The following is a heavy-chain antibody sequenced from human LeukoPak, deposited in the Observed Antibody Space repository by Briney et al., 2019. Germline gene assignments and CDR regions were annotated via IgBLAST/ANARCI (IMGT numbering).Heavy chain of an antibody. Sequence: SETLSLTCSVSGGSMSSYYWSWLRQSPGKGGEGIGYIYHSGSTEYNTSLKRRVTISEETTKNQFSLKVSSVTAADTAVYYCARGFRGASFDYWGQGTLVTVSS. J-gene: IGHJ4*02. CDR1: GGSMSSYY. CDR3: ARGFRGASFDY. D-gene: IGHD1-26*01. V-gene: IGHV4-59*01. CDR2: IYHSGST.